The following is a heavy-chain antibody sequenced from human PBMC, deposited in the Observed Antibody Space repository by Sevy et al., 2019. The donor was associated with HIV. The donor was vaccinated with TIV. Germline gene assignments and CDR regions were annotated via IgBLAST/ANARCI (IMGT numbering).Heavy chain of an antibody. J-gene: IGHJ4*02. CDR1: GFSFNKYG. D-gene: IGHD1-26*01. CDR3: AKIPAGGSYFSYFDS. V-gene: IGHV3-30*18. CDR2: IAYDGGNK. Sequence: GGSLRLSCAASGFSFNKYGMHWVRQAPGEWLEWVAVIAYDGGNKYYTDSVKGRFTISRDNSKNTLYLQMNSLRAEDTAVYYCAKIPAGGSYFSYFDSWGQGTLVTVSS.